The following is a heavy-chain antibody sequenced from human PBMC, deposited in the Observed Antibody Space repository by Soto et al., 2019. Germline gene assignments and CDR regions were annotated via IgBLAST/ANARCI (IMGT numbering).Heavy chain of an antibody. J-gene: IGHJ4*02. V-gene: IGHV1-46*03. D-gene: IGHD2-2*01. CDR3: ARDIVVVPAAHYYFDY. CDR1: GYTFTTYY. Sequence: QVQLVQSGAEVRKPGASVKVSCKASGYTFTTYYMHWVRQAPGQGLEWMGIINPSGGGTSYAQKFQDRGTMTRDTSTSTFYMELSSLRSEDTAVYYCARDIVVVPAAHYYFDYWGQGTLVTVSS. CDR2: INPSGGGT.